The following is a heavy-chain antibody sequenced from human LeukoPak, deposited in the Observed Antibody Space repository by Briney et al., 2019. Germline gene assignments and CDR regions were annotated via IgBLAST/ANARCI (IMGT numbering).Heavy chain of an antibody. J-gene: IGHJ4*02. V-gene: IGHV4-38-2*02. CDR2: IYHSGST. CDR1: GYSISSGYY. Sequence: SETLSLTCTVSGYSISSGYYWGWIRQPPGKGLEWIGSIYHSGSTYYNPSLKSRVTISVDTSKNQFSLKLSSVTAADTAVYYCARERVGIAVAVGYWGQGTLVTVSS. D-gene: IGHD6-19*01. CDR3: ARERVGIAVAVGY.